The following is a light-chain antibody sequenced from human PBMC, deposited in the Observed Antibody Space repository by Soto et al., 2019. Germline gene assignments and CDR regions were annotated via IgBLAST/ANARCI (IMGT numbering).Light chain of an antibody. CDR1: SSDIGHYDY. Sequence: SALTQPASVSGSPGQSITISCTGTSSDIGHYDYVSWYQQHPGKAPKLMIYHVTYRPSGVSNRYSGSKSGNPASLTISGLQADDEADYYCCSLTTSHTYVFGSGTKVTV. CDR3: CSLTTSHTYV. V-gene: IGLV2-14*03. CDR2: HVT. J-gene: IGLJ1*01.